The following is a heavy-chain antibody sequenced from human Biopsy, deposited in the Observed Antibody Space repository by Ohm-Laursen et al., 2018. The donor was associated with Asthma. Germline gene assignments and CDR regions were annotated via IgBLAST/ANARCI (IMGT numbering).Heavy chain of an antibody. CDR3: ARAGALIVGATMGY. CDR2: VIPIYGTT. CDR1: GDILSSFG. J-gene: IGHJ4*02. Sequence: GASVKVSCKVHGDILSSFGIKWVRKAPGQGLEWMGGVIPIYGTTHTAQKFQGRVTITADESTSTVYMELSSLRSEDTAVYYCARAGALIVGATMGYWGQGTLVTVSS. V-gene: IGHV1-69*13. D-gene: IGHD1-26*01.